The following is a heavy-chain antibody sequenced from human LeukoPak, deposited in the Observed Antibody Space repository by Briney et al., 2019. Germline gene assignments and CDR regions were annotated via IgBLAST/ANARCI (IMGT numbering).Heavy chain of an antibody. Sequence: GGSLRLSCAASGFTFSSYEMNWVRQVPGKGLEWVSYISSSGSTIYYADSVKGRFTISRDNAKNALYLQMNSLRAEDTAVYYCARALIGWFGELTKDGSGAFDIWGQGTMVTASS. V-gene: IGHV3-48*03. J-gene: IGHJ3*02. CDR3: ARALIGWFGELTKDGSGAFDI. CDR2: ISSSGSTI. CDR1: GFTFSSYE. D-gene: IGHD3-10*01.